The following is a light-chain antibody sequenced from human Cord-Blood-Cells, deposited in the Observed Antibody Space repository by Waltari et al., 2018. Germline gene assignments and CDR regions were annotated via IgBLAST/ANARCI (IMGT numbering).Light chain of an antibody. J-gene: IGLJ3*02. V-gene: IGLV2-23*01. Sequence: QSALTQPASVSGSPGQSITISCTGTSSDVGSYNLVSWDQQHPGKAPKLMIYAGSKRPSGVSNRFSGSKSGNTASLTISGLQAEDEADYYCCSYAGSSTWVFSGGTKLTVL. CDR1: SSDVGSYNL. CDR2: AGS. CDR3: CSYAGSSTWV.